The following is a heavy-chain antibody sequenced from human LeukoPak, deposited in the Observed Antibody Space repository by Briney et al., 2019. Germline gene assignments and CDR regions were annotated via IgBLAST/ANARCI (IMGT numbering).Heavy chain of an antibody. CDR1: KFTFHDYG. CDR2: ISWNGGSA. J-gene: IGHJ6*03. D-gene: IGHD3-10*01. Sequence: GGSLRLSCAASKFTFHDYGMTWVRQAPGKGLEWVSGISWNGGSAGYADSVKGRFTISRDNAKNSLYLQMNNLRADDSALYYCARYRRGLGYMDVWGKGTTVTVSS. CDR3: ARYRRGLGYMDV. V-gene: IGHV3-20*04.